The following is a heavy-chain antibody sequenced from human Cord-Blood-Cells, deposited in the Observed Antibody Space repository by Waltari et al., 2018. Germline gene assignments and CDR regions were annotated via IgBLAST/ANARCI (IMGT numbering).Heavy chain of an antibody. CDR2: IIPSFGTA. V-gene: IGHV1-69*01. D-gene: IGHD2-2*01. J-gene: IGHJ6*03. Sequence: GQGLEWLGGIIPSFGTANYAQKFQGRGTITADESTRTAYIGLSSLRSEDTDVYYCARAHDIVVVPAARSPTIYYYYMDVWGKGTTVTVSS. CDR3: ARAHDIVVVPAARSPTIYYYYMDV.